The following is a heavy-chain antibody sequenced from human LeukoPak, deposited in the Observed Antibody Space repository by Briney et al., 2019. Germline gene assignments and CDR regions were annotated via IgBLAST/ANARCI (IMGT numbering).Heavy chain of an antibody. Sequence: GGSLRLSCAASGFTVSSNYMGWVRQAPGKGLEWVSYISHSGSTIYYADSVKGRFTISRDNAKNSLYLQMNSLRAEDTAVYYSARQSYVFDYWGQGTLVTVSS. D-gene: IGHD1-26*01. CDR2: ISHSGSTI. J-gene: IGHJ4*02. V-gene: IGHV3-11*01. CDR1: GFTVSSNY. CDR3: ARQSYVFDY.